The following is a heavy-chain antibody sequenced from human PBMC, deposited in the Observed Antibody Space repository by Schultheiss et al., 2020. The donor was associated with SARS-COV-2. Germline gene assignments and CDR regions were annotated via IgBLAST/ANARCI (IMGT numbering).Heavy chain of an antibody. J-gene: IGHJ6*02. CDR2: IYYSGST. V-gene: IGHV4-59*01. CDR1: GESFSGYY. CDR3: ARVTLITMVRGVTDRTYGLNGMDV. Sequence: SETLSLTCAVYGESFSGYYWSWIRQPPGKGLEWIGYIYYSGSTNYNPSLKSRVTISVDTSKNQFSLKLSSVTAADTAVYYCARVTLITMVRGVTDRTYGLNGMDVWGQGTTVTVSS. D-gene: IGHD3-10*01.